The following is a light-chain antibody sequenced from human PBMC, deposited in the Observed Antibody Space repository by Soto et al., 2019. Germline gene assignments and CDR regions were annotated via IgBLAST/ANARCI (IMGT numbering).Light chain of an antibody. CDR3: HHYNNWPRT. Sequence: EIVMTQSPATLSVSQGERATLSCRASQRVSSKLDWDQQKPGQAPRLLIYGASTKATGIPARFSGSESGKEFTLTISSLQSEDFAVYYCHHYNNWPRTFGQGTKVEI. CDR1: QRVSSK. CDR2: GAS. V-gene: IGKV3-15*01. J-gene: IGKJ1*01.